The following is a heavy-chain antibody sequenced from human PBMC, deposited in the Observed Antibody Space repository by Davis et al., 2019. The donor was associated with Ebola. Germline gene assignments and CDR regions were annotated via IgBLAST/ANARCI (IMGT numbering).Heavy chain of an antibody. J-gene: IGHJ6*04. CDR3: AREYSSGFYYYYGMDV. CDR2: IYSGGST. Sequence: GESLKISCVASGFTVSSDYMSWVRQAPGKGLAWVSVIYSGGSTYYADSVNGRFTISRDNSKNTLYLQMNSLRAEDTAVYYCAREYSSGFYYYYGMDVWGKGTTVTVSS. V-gene: IGHV3-53*05. CDR1: GFTVSSDY. D-gene: IGHD6-19*01.